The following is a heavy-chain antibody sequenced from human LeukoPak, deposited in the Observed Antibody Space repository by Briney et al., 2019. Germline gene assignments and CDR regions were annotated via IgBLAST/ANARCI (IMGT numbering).Heavy chain of an antibody. CDR3: ARGRSGYSYGPDY. CDR2: ISSSSSYI. V-gene: IGHV3-21*01. Sequence: PGGSLRLSCAASGFAFSSYSMNWVRQAPGKGLEWVSSISSSSSYIYYADSVKGRFTISRDNAKNSLYLQMNSLRAEDAAVCYCARGRSGYSYGPDYWGQGTLVTVSS. CDR1: GFAFSSYS. D-gene: IGHD5-18*01. J-gene: IGHJ4*02.